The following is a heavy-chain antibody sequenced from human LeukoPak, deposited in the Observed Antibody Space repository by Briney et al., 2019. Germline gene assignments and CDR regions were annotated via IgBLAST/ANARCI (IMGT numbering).Heavy chain of an antibody. CDR3: AKDVLDYGSGSWILTNAFDI. CDR1: GFTFSSYA. D-gene: IGHD3-10*01. CDR2: ISSSGGST. V-gene: IGHV3-23*01. J-gene: IGHJ3*02. Sequence: PGGSLRLSCAASGFTFSSYAMSWVRQAPGKGLEWVSAISSSGGSTYYADSVKGRFTISRDNSKNTLYLQMNSLRAEDTAVYYCAKDVLDYGSGSWILTNAFDIWGQGTMVTVSS.